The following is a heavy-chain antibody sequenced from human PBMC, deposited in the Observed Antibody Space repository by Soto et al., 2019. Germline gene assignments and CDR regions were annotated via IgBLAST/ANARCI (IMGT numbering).Heavy chain of an antibody. V-gene: IGHV3-30*18. J-gene: IGHJ3*02. CDR1: GFTFSSYG. Sequence: QVQLVESGGGVVQPGRSLRLSCAASGFTFSSYGMHWVRQAPGKGLEWVAVISYDGSNKYYADSVKGRFTISRDNSKNTLYLQMNSLRAEDTAVYYCAKEGLNWNDVAAFDSWGQGTMVTVSS. CDR2: ISYDGSNK. CDR3: AKEGLNWNDVAAFDS. D-gene: IGHD1-1*01.